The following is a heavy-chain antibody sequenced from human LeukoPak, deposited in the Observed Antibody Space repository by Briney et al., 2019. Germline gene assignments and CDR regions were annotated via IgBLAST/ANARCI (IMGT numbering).Heavy chain of an antibody. CDR1: GYTFTTYY. D-gene: IGHD2-2*02. CDR2: INPSGGST. Sequence: ASVKVSCKASGYTFTTYYMHWVRQAPGQGLEWMGIINPSGGSTSYAQKFQGRVTMTRDTSTSTVYMELSSLRSEDTAVYYRARGGPEYLSDYWGQGTLVTVSS. V-gene: IGHV1-46*01. J-gene: IGHJ4*02. CDR3: ARGGPEYLSDY.